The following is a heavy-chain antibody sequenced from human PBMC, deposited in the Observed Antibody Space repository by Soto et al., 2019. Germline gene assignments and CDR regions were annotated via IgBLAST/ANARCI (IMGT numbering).Heavy chain of an antibody. CDR3: ARRSRTAVTLDY. CDR1: GDTFASHD. Sequence: QVQLVQSGAEVRKPGASVKVSCKASGDTFASHDINWVRQATGQGLEWMGWIHPRSGNTGYAQKCQGRVTMSGDTSTITVYMELSSVGSDDWAVFYCARRSRTAVTLDYWGQGTLVTVSS. CDR2: IHPRSGNT. V-gene: IGHV1-8*01. D-gene: IGHD1-1*01. J-gene: IGHJ4*02.